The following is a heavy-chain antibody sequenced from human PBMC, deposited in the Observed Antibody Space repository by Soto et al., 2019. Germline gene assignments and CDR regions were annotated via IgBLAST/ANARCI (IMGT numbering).Heavy chain of an antibody. CDR1: GFTFSSYE. J-gene: IGHJ4*02. V-gene: IGHV3-48*03. CDR3: ARGDMNSAIDY. CDR2: ISSSGSTI. D-gene: IGHD1-7*01. Sequence: EVQLVESGGGLVQPGGSLRLSCAASGFTFSSYEMNWVRQAPGKGLEWVSYISSSGSTIYYADSVKGRFTTSRDNAKNSLYLQMNSLRAEDTAVYYCARGDMNSAIDYWGQGTLVTVSS.